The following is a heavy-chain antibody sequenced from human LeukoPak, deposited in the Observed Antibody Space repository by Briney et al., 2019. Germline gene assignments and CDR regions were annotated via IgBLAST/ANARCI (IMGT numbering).Heavy chain of an antibody. CDR1: GFTFSSYA. CDR2: ISGSGGST. CDR3: AKGSLVISWFDP. Sequence: AGGSLRLSCAASGFTFSSYAMSWVRQAPGKGLEWVSAISGSGGSTYYADSVKGRFTISRDNSKNTLYLQMNSLRAEDTAVYYCAKGSLVISWFDPWGQGTLVTVSS. V-gene: IGHV3-23*01. D-gene: IGHD2/OR15-2a*01. J-gene: IGHJ5*02.